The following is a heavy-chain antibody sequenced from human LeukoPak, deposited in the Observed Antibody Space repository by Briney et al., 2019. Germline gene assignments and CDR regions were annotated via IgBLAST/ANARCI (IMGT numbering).Heavy chain of an antibody. Sequence: GGSLRLSCAASGFSFSNYWVTWVRQTPGKGLEWVATINPDGSDQDYVDFVKGRFTISRDNAKNSLYLQMNSLRAEDTAVYYCARDLDYWGQGTLVTVSS. CDR1: GFSFSNYW. CDR3: ARDLDY. J-gene: IGHJ4*02. CDR2: INPDGSDQ. V-gene: IGHV3-7*04.